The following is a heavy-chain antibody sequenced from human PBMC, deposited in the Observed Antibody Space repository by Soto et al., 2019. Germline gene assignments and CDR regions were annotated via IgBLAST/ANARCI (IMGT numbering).Heavy chain of an antibody. J-gene: IGHJ6*02. CDR3: ARYLYYDFWSGYYPYYYYGIDV. CDR1: GYTFTSYY. V-gene: IGHV1-46*01. D-gene: IGHD3-3*01. Sequence: QVQLVQSGAEVKKPGASVKVSCKASGYTFTSYYMNWVRQAPGQGLEWMGRINPSGGSTSYAQKFQGRVTKTRDTATRKIYNELSSLRSEYTTVYYCARYLYYDFWSGYYPYYYYGIDVWGQGTTVTVSS. CDR2: INPSGGST.